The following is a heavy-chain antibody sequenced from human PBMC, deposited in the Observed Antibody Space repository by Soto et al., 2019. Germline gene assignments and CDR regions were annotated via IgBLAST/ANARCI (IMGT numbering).Heavy chain of an antibody. V-gene: IGHV3-30*18. D-gene: IGHD3-22*01. CDR2: ISYDGSNK. CDR1: GFTFSSYG. Sequence: LRLSCAASGFTFSSYGMHWVRQAPGKGLEWVAVISYDGSNKYYADSVKGRFTISRDNSKNTLYLQMNSLRAEDTAVYYCAKDHLYYYDSSGSDDWGQGTLVTVSS. J-gene: IGHJ4*02. CDR3: AKDHLYYYDSSGSDD.